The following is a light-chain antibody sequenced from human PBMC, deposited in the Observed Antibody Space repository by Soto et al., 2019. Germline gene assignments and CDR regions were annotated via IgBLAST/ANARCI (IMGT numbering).Light chain of an antibody. V-gene: IGLV2-14*01. CDR2: EVS. CDR3: YSYTSSSTYV. CDR1: GSDIGSYNF. Sequence: QSALTQPASVSGSPGQSITISCTGTGSDIGSYNFVSWYQHHPGKAPKLMIYEVSNRPSGVSDRFSGSKSDNTASLSISGLQAEDEGDYYCYSYTSSSTYVFGNGTKVTVL. J-gene: IGLJ1*01.